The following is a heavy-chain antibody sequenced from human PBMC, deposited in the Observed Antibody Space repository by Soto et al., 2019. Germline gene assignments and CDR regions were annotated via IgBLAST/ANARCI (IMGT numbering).Heavy chain of an antibody. V-gene: IGHV4-61*01. D-gene: IGHD6-6*01. CDR1: GGSVSSGSYY. CDR2: IYHSGST. Sequence: QVQLQESGPGLVKPSETLSLTCTVSGGSVSSGSYYWSWIRQPPGKGLEWIGEIYHSGSTNYNPSLKSRVTISVDKSKNQFSLKLSSVTAADTAVYYCARVSVKGYSSSSGRRGYFDYWGQGTLVTVSS. J-gene: IGHJ4*02. CDR3: ARVSVKGYSSSSGRRGYFDY.